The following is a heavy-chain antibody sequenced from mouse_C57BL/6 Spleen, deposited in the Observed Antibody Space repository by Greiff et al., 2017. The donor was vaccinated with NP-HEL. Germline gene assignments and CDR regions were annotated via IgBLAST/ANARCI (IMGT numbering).Heavy chain of an antibody. CDR3: SRRTGAGAMDY. CDR1: GFTFSDYG. D-gene: IGHD4-1*01. V-gene: IGHV5-17*01. Sequence: EVQRVESGGGLVKPGGSLKLSCAASGFTFSDYGMHWVRQAPEKGLEWVAYISSGSSTIYYADTVKGRFTISRDHAKNTLFLQMTSLRSEETAMYYCSRRTGAGAMDYWGRGTSVTVSS. CDR2: ISSGSSTI. J-gene: IGHJ4*01.